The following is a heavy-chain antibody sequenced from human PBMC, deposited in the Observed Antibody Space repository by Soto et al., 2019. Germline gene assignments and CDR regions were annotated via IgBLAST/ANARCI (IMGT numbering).Heavy chain of an antibody. V-gene: IGHV5-51*01. CDR2: IYPGDSDT. J-gene: IGHJ4*02. Sequence: AESLKISCKGSGYSFTSYWIGWVRQMPGKGLEWMGIIYPGDSDTRYSPSFQGQVTISADKSISTAYPQWSSLKASDTAMYYCASWEIMVRRLIPTAGDYRGQGPLGTVSS. CDR3: ASWEIMVRRLIPTAGDY. CDR1: GYSFTSYW. D-gene: IGHD3-10*01.